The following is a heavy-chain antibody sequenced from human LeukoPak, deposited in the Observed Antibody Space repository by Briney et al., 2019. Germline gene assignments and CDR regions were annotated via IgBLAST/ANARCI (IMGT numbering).Heavy chain of an antibody. J-gene: IGHJ4*02. V-gene: IGHV4-59*01. D-gene: IGHD6-13*01. CDR1: GGSISSYY. CDR3: ARDGDIAAAGSFDY. Sequence: SETLSLTCTVSGGSISSYYWSWIRQPPGKGLEWIGYIYYSGSTIYNPSLKSRVTISVDTSKNQFSLKLSSVTAADTAVYYCARDGDIAAAGSFDYWGQGTLVTVSS. CDR2: IYYSGST.